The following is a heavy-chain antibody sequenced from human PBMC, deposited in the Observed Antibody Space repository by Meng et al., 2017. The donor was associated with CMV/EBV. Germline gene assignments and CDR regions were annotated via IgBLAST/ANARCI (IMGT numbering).Heavy chain of an antibody. D-gene: IGHD6-13*01. V-gene: IGHV4-39*01. CDR2: IYYSGST. CDR1: GGSISSSSYY. Sequence: SETLSLTCTVSGGSISSSSYYWGWIRQPPGKGLEWIGCIYYSGSTYYNPSLKSRVTISVDTSKNQFSLKLSSVTAADTAVYYCVLLFSSRWFHYYYGMDVWGQGTTVTVSS. CDR3: VLLFSSRWFHYYYGMDV. J-gene: IGHJ6*02.